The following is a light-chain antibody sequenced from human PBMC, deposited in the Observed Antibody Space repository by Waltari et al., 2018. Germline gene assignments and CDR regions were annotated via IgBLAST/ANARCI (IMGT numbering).Light chain of an antibody. CDR2: TTN. Sequence: QTLVTQEPSLSVSPGGTVTLTCALSSGSVSFSHHPTWYRQTPGQAPRTVIYTTNTRSSGVPVRFSGSIVGSKAALTITGAQADDESHYYCVLYLGSDNWMFGGGTKLTVL. CDR3: VLYLGSDNWM. CDR1: SGSVSFSHH. V-gene: IGLV8-61*01. J-gene: IGLJ3*02.